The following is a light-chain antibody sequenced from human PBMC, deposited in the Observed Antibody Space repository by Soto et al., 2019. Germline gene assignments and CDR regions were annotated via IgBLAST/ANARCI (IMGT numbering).Light chain of an antibody. Sequence: QSALTQPASVSGSPGQSITISCTGTSIDVAGFTYVSWYQQYPGKAPKLMIYSVTNRPSGVSNRFSGSKSGNTASLTISGLQAEDEADYYCSSYTSSNLVIFGGGTQLTVL. J-gene: IGLJ2*01. CDR1: SIDVAGFTY. CDR3: SSYTSSNLVI. V-gene: IGLV2-14*03. CDR2: SVT.